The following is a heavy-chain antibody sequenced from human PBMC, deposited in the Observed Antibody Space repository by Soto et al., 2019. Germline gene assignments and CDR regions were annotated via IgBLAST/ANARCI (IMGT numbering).Heavy chain of an antibody. CDR3: ARVSLGGRDPYYGMDV. D-gene: IGHD3-16*02. V-gene: IGHV4-31*03. Sequence: SETLSLTCTVSGGSISSGGYYWSWIRQNPGKGLEWIGYIYYSGSTYYNPSLKSRVTISVDTSKNQFSLKLSSVTAADTAVYYCARVSLGGRDPYYGMDVWGQGTTVTVSS. J-gene: IGHJ6*02. CDR2: IYYSGST. CDR1: GGSISSGGYY.